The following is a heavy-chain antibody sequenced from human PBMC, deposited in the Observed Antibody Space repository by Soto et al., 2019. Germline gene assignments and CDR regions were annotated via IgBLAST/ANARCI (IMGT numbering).Heavy chain of an antibody. Sequence: EVQLVESGGGLVQPGGSLRLSCAASGFTFSNYWMHWVRQAPGKGPVWVSRINTDGSTTNYADSVKGRFTISRDNAKNTLYLQTHSLGAEDTAVYYSARDLGGYASHWGQGTLVTVSS. J-gene: IGHJ4*02. CDR2: INTDGSTT. V-gene: IGHV3-74*01. CDR3: ARDLGGYASH. D-gene: IGHD2-8*02. CDR1: GFTFSNYW.